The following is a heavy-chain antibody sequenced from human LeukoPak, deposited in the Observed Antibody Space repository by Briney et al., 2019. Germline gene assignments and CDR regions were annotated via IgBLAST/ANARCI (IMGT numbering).Heavy chain of an antibody. CDR1: GGSIRSGDFY. D-gene: IGHD3-22*01. Sequence: SETLSLTCSVSGGSIRSGDFYWSWIRQTAGKGLEWLGRIYASGSPSYNPSPKGRLSVSVDPSRNHFSLQLTSVTAADTAVYFCARAGYYDSSRNWFDTWGQGTLVTVSS. V-gene: IGHV4-61*02. J-gene: IGHJ5*02. CDR3: ARAGYYDSSRNWFDT. CDR2: IYASGSP.